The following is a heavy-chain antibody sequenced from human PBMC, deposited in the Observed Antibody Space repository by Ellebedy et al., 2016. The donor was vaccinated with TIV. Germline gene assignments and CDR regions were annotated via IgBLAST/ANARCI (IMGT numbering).Heavy chain of an antibody. CDR3: AVPGIAAAGTIVPLFDY. V-gene: IGHV3-30-3*01. J-gene: IGHJ4*02. CDR1: GFTFSSYA. CDR2: ISYDGSNK. Sequence: GESLKISRAASGFTFSSYAMHWVRQAPGKGLEWVAVISYDGSNKYYADSVKGRFTISRDNSKNTLYLQMNSLRAEDTAVYYCAVPGIAAAGTIVPLFDYWGQGTLVTVSS. D-gene: IGHD6-13*01.